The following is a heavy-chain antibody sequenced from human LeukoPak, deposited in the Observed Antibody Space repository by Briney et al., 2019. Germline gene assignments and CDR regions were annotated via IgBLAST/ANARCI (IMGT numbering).Heavy chain of an antibody. D-gene: IGHD3-10*01. V-gene: IGHV4-59*12. CDR1: GGSISSYY. Sequence: SETLSLNCTVSGGSISSYYWSWLRQPPGKGLEWIGYIYYSGSTNYNPSLKSRVTISVDTSKNQFTLKLSSVTAADTAVYYCARGRGGVQFDPWGQGTLVTVSS. CDR3: ARGRGGVQFDP. CDR2: IYYSGST. J-gene: IGHJ5*02.